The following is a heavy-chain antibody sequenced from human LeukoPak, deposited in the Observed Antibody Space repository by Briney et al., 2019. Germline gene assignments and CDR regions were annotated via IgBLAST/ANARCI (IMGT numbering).Heavy chain of an antibody. CDR2: ISSSSSYI. V-gene: IGHV3-21*01. CDR1: GFTFSSYS. Sequence: GGSLRLSCAASGFTFSSYSMNWVRQAPGKGLEWVSSISSSSSYIYYADSVKGRFTISRDNSKNTLYLQMNSLRAEDTAVYYCASDTVVGGMDVWGQGTTVTVSS. D-gene: IGHD4-23*01. J-gene: IGHJ6*02. CDR3: ASDTVVGGMDV.